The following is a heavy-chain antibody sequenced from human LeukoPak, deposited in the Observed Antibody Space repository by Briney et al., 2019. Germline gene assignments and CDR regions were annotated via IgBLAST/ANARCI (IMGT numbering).Heavy chain of an antibody. D-gene: IGHD3-10*01. J-gene: IGHJ5*02. CDR3: ARRSCYYGSGSYYNPVYNWFDP. V-gene: IGHV1-8*01. CDR1: GYTFTSYD. Sequence: ASVKVSCKASGYTFTSYDINWVRQATGQGLEWMGWMNPNSGNTGYAQKFQGRVTMTRNTSISTAYMELSSLRSEDTAVYYCARRSCYYGSGSYYNPVYNWFDPWGQGTLVTVSS. CDR2: MNPNSGNT.